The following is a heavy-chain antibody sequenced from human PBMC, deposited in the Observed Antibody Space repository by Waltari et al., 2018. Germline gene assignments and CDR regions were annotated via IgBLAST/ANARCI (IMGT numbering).Heavy chain of an antibody. Sequence: QLQLQESGPGLVQPSETLSLTCTVSGGSISSSRYYWGWIRQPPGKGLEWIGSTYYSGGTYYNPSLKSRVTRSVDTSKNQFALKLSSVTAADTAVYYWARRGGMEYSSSWYWGRYFDYWGQGTLVTVSS. CDR2: TYYSGGT. CDR3: ARRGGMEYSSSWYWGRYFDY. D-gene: IGHD6-13*01. J-gene: IGHJ4*02. CDR1: GGSISSSRYY. V-gene: IGHV4-39*01.